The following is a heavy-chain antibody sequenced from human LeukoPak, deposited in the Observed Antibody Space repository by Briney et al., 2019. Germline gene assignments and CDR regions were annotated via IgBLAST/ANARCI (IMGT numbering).Heavy chain of an antibody. Sequence: GGSLRLSCAASGFTVSSIYMSWVRQAPGKGLEWVSIIYRGGGTSHANSVRGRFIISRDNSKNTLYLQMNSLRAEDTAVYYCARGAAPDVWGQGTTVTVSS. CDR1: GFTVSSIY. CDR2: IYRGGGT. D-gene: IGHD2-15*01. V-gene: IGHV3-53*01. J-gene: IGHJ6*02. CDR3: ARGAAPDV.